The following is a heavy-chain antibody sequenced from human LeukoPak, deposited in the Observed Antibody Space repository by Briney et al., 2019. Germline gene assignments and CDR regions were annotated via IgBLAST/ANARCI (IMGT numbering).Heavy chain of an antibody. CDR3: ARDQGSGSYYPEDYGMDV. J-gene: IGHJ6*02. CDR2: IFYSGST. Sequence: SETLSLTCTVSGGSISSSSYYWGWIRQPPGKGLEWIGSIFYSGSTYYNPSLKSRVTISADMPKNQFSLKLSSVTAADTAVYYCARDQGSGSYYPEDYGMDVWGQGTMVTVSS. V-gene: IGHV4-39*02. D-gene: IGHD3-10*01. CDR1: GGSISSSSYY.